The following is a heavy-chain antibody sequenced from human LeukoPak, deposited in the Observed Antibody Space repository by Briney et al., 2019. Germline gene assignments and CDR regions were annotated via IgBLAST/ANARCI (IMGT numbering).Heavy chain of an antibody. CDR2: INSYNGNT. CDR3: ARVNYDFWSGYYVTEGGGAFDI. J-gene: IGHJ3*02. Sequence: ASVKVSCKASDYTFTSYGVSWIRQAPGQGLEWMGWINSYNGNTNYARNLQGRVTMTTDTSTSTAYMELRSLRSDDTAVYYCARVNYDFWSGYYVTEGGGAFDIWGQGTMVTVSS. CDR1: DYTFTSYG. V-gene: IGHV1-18*01. D-gene: IGHD3-3*01.